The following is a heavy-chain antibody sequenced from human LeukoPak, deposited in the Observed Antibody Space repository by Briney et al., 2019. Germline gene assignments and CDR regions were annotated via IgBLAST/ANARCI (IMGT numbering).Heavy chain of an antibody. CDR2: ISSSSSYI. D-gene: IGHD3-22*01. Sequence: GGSLRLSCAASGFTFSSYSMNWVRQAPGKGLGWVSSISSSSSYIYYADSVKGRFTISRDNAKNSLYLQMNSLRAEDTAVYYCARDPQYDSTPDYWGQGTLVTVSS. CDR3: ARDPQYDSTPDY. V-gene: IGHV3-21*01. CDR1: GFTFSSYS. J-gene: IGHJ4*02.